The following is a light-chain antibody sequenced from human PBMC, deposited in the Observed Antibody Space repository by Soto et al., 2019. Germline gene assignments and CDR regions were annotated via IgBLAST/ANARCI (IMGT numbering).Light chain of an antibody. CDR3: SAYTSSSTVV. CDR2: DVS. J-gene: IGLJ2*01. Sequence: QSALTQPASVSGSPGQSITISCTGTSSDVGGYNHVSWYQQHPGKAPKVMIYDVSNRPSGVSNRFSGYKSGNTASLTISGLQAEDETDYYCSAYTSSSTVVFGGGTQLTVL. CDR1: SSDVGGYNH. V-gene: IGLV2-14*01.